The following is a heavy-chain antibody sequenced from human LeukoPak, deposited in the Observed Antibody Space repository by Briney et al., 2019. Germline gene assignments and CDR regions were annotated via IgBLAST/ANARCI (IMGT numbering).Heavy chain of an antibody. V-gene: IGHV3-7*01. CDR3: ARLDEYYDFWSGYYAHVERNAFDL. CDR2: IKQDGSVT. J-gene: IGHJ3*01. Sequence: GGSLRLSCAASGFTFNNNYMRWVRQAPGKGLEWVANIKQDGSVTYYVDSVKGRFTISRDNTKNSLFLQINSLRAEATAVYYCARLDEYYDFWSGYYAHVERNAFDLWGQGTMVTVSS. CDR1: GFTFNNNY. D-gene: IGHD3-3*01.